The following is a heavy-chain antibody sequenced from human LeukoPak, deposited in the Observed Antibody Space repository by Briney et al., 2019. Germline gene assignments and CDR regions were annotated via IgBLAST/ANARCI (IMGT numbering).Heavy chain of an antibody. Sequence: SETLSLTCTVSGGSISSYYWSWIRQPPGKGLEWIGYIYYSGSTNYNPSLKSRVTISVDTSRNQFSLKLSSVTAADTAVYYCARSYSGYDLHAFDIWGQGTMVTVSS. D-gene: IGHD5-12*01. V-gene: IGHV4-59*01. J-gene: IGHJ3*02. CDR3: ARSYSGYDLHAFDI. CDR2: IYYSGST. CDR1: GGSISSYY.